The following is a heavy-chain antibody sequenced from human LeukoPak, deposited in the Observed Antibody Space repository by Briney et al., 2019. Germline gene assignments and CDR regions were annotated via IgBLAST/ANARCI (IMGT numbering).Heavy chain of an antibody. CDR3: GRLGDGATIDY. Sequence: GGSLRLSCGTSGFTFSTYWMTWVRQAPGKGLEWVANIKQDASESYYVDSVKGRFTIFRHNAKNSVYLQMNSLRAEDTAVYYCGRLGDGATIDYWGQGTLVTVSS. V-gene: IGHV3-7*01. CDR2: IKQDASES. CDR1: GFTFSTYW. D-gene: IGHD1-26*01. J-gene: IGHJ4*02.